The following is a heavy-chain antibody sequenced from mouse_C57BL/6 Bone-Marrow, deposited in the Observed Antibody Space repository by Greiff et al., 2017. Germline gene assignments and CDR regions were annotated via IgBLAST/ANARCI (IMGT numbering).Heavy chain of an antibody. Sequence: EVKLVESGGGLVKPGGSLKLSCAASGFTFSSYAMSWVRQTPEKRLEWVATISDGGSYTYYPDNVKGRFTISRDNATNNLYLQMSHLKSEDTAMYYCAREWCLTSYAMDYWGQGTSVTVSS. CDR1: GFTFSSYA. CDR3: AREWCLTSYAMDY. D-gene: IGHD2-13*01. CDR2: ISDGGSYT. V-gene: IGHV5-4*01. J-gene: IGHJ4*01.